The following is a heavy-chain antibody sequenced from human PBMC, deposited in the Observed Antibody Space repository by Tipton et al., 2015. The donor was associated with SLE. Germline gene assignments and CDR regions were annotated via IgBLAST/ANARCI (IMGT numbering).Heavy chain of an antibody. CDR3: IRYNNGWD. CDR1: GSGTSNY. D-gene: IGHD3-10*01. J-gene: IGHJ4*02. CDR2: LKTDGGYT. Sequence: SLRLSCVASGSGTSNYMHWVRQGPGKGLVWVSRLKTDGGYTSYADSVKGRFTISRDNAKNTLYLQMNSLRAEDTAVYYCIRYNNGWDWGQGTLVTVSS. V-gene: IGHV3-74*01.